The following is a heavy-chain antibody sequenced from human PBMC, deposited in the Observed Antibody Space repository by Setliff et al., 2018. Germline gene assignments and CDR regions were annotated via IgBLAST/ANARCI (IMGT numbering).Heavy chain of an antibody. CDR2: IYYSGST. V-gene: IGHV4-59*11. D-gene: IGHD3-22*01. CDR3: ARAPRYFDSTGSYFDG. Sequence: SETLSLTCTVSGGSISSHYWSWIRQPPGKGLEWIGYIYYSGSTNYNPSLKSRVTISIDKSKNQFPLKLSSVTAADTAVYYCARAPRYFDSTGSYFDGWGQGTLVTVSS. J-gene: IGHJ4*02. CDR1: GGSISSHY.